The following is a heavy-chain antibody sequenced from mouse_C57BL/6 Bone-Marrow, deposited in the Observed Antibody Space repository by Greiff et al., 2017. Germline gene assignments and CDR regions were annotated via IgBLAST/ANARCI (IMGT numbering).Heavy chain of an antibody. CDR2: ISSGGSYT. CDR1: GFTFSSYG. D-gene: IGHD1-1*01. V-gene: IGHV5-6*01. Sequence: EVHLVESGGDLVKPGGSLKLSCAASGFTFSSYGMSWVRQTPDKRLEWVATISSGGSYTYYPDSVKGRFTISRDNAKNTLYLQMSSLKSEDTAMYYCARHAITTVVAEDYWGQGTTLTVSS. CDR3: ARHAITTVVAEDY. J-gene: IGHJ2*01.